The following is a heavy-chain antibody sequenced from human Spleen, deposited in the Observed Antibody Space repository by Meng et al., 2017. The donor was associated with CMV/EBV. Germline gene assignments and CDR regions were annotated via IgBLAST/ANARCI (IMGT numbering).Heavy chain of an antibody. CDR3: ARGGCSTTCLSY. J-gene: IGHJ4*02. Sequence: GESLKISCAASGFTFSSYAMHWVRQAPGKGLEWVTIISYDGTTQYYADSVKGRFTISRDNSKNTVYLQMNSLRAEDTAVYYCARGGCSTTCLSYWGQGTLVTVSS. D-gene: IGHD2-2*01. CDR1: GFTFSSYA. V-gene: IGHV3-30-3*01. CDR2: ISYDGTTQ.